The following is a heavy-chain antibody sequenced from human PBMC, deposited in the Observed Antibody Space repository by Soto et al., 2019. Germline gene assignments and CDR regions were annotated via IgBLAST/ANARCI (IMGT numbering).Heavy chain of an antibody. CDR1: GYTFTSYA. V-gene: IGHV1-3*01. Sequence: QVQLVQSGAEVKKPGASVKVSCKASGYTFTSYAMHWVRQAPGQRLEWMGWINAGNGNTKYSQKVQGRVTITRDTSESTAYRELSSLRSEDTAGYYCASAQIGVVVPAAMQLYYYGMAVWGQGTTVTVSS. CDR2: INAGNGNT. CDR3: ASAQIGVVVPAAMQLYYYGMAV. J-gene: IGHJ6*02. D-gene: IGHD2-2*01.